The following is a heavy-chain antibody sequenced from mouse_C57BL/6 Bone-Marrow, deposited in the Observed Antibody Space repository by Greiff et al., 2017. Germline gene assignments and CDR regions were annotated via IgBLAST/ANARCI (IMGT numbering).Heavy chain of an antibody. CDR3: ASPSYYQYGCAY. D-gene: IGHD2-14*01. V-gene: IGHV1-59*01. Sequence: QVQLQQPGAELVRPGTSVKLSCKASGYTFTSYWMHWVQQRPGQGLEWIGVIDPSDSYTNYNQKFKGKATLTVDTSSSTAYMQLSSLTSEDSAVYYCASPSYYQYGCAYWGQGTLVTVSA. CDR1: GYTFTSYW. CDR2: IDPSDSYT. J-gene: IGHJ3*01.